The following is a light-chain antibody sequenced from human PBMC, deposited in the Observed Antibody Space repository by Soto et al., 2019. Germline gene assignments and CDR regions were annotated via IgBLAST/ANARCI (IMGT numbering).Light chain of an antibody. CDR2: LTS. J-gene: IGKJ1*01. V-gene: IGKV1-5*01. CDR3: QHYNSYSEA. CDR1: QTINNY. Sequence: DIQMTQSPSSLSASVGDRVTITCRASQTINNYLNWFQQKPGRAPKLLIYLTSTLESGVPSRFSGSGSGTEFTLTISSLQPDDFATYYCQHYNSYSEAFGQGTKVDIK.